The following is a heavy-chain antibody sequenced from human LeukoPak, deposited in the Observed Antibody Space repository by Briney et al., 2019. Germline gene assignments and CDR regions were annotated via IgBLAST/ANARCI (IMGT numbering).Heavy chain of an antibody. CDR3: ARVWGGSYFDY. J-gene: IGHJ4*02. CDR1: GGSISGGSYY. Sequence: SETLSLTCTVSGGSISGGSYYWAWIRQPPGKGLEWIGSIYYSGSTHYSSSLKSRVTISVDTSKNQFSLKLNSVTAADTAVFYCARVWGGSYFDYWGQGTLVTVSS. V-gene: IGHV4-39*07. D-gene: IGHD1-26*01. CDR2: IYYSGST.